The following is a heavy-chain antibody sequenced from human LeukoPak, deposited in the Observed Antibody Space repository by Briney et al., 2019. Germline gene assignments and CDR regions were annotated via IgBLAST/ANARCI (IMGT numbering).Heavy chain of an antibody. Sequence: SETLSLTCTVSGGSISSGDYYWRWIRQHPGKGLEWIGYIYYSGSTYYNPSLKSRVTISVDTSKNQFSLKLSSVTAADTAVYYCARAYYDILTGYYRSYYFDYWGQGTLVTVSS. V-gene: IGHV4-31*03. J-gene: IGHJ4*02. CDR1: GGSISSGDYY. D-gene: IGHD3-9*01. CDR2: IYYSGST. CDR3: ARAYYDILTGYYRSYYFDY.